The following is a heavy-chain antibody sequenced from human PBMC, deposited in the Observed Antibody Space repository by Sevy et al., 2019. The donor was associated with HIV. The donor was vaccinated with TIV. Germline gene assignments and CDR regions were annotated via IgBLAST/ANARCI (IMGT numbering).Heavy chain of an antibody. CDR3: ARQSYSNGPNWFDP. V-gene: IGHV4-39*01. D-gene: IGHD4-4*01. J-gene: IGHJ5*02. CDR1: GGSISSSSYY. Sequence: SETLSLTCTVSGGSISSSSYYWGWIRQPPGKGLEWIGSIYYSGSTYYNPSLKSRVTISVDTSKNQFSLKLSSVTAADTAVYYCARQSYSNGPNWFDPWGQGTLVTVSS. CDR2: IYYSGST.